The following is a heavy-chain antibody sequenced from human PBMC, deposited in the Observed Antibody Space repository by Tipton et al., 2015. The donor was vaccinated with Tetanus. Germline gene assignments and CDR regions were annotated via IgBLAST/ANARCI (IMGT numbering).Heavy chain of an antibody. J-gene: IGHJ4*02. Sequence: GLVKPSETLSLTCGVSDGSFNAYYWSWIRQTPGKGLEWIGEVNQSGSTKYNPSFNRRAAISVDTSKSQFSLRVRSVTAADTAVYYCARGRTMSGVVAPFDLWGQGTQVTVSS. CDR1: DGSFNAYY. D-gene: IGHD3-3*01. CDR3: ARGRTMSGVVAPFDL. CDR2: VNQSGST. V-gene: IGHV4-34*01.